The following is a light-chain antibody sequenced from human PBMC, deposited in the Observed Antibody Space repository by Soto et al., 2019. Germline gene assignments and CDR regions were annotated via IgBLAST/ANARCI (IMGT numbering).Light chain of an antibody. CDR3: QSYDSSLSGFYV. J-gene: IGLJ1*01. V-gene: IGLV1-40*01. CDR1: SSNIGAGYD. CDR2: ANS. Sequence: QSVLTQPPSVSGAPGQRVTISCTGSSSNIGAGYDVHWYQQLPGRAPKLLIYANSNRPSGVPVRFSGSRSGTSASLAITGLQAEDEADYSCQSYDSSLSGFYVFGTGTKVTVL.